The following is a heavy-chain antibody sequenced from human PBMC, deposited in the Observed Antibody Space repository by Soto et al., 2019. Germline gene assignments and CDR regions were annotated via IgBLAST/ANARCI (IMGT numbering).Heavy chain of an antibody. D-gene: IGHD3-22*01. J-gene: IGHJ3*01. V-gene: IGHV3-30*18. CDR2: ISHDGNSH. CDR3: VKAQERSAQYFAVVITALDF. CDR1: GFSFSNYG. Sequence: QVHFVESGGGVVQPGRSLRLSCEGSGFSFSNYGIHWVSQAPGKGLEWVAVISHDGNSHHLADSVRGRFTISRDNSKNTVFLHMTSLRREDSAVYHCVKAQERSAQYFAVVITALDFWGQGTMVTVSS.